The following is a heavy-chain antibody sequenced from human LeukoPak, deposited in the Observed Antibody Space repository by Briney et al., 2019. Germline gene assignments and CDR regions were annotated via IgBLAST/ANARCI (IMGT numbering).Heavy chain of an antibody. V-gene: IGHV3-23*01. J-gene: IGHJ3*02. Sequence: LPGGSLRLSCAASGFTFSSYAMSWVRQAPGKGLEWVSAISGSGGSTYYADSVKGRFTISRDNSKNTLYLQMNSLRAEDTAVCYCAKAGYSGYDPRRGAFDIWGQGTMVTVSS. CDR3: AKAGYSGYDPRRGAFDI. D-gene: IGHD5-12*01. CDR1: GFTFSSYA. CDR2: ISGSGGST.